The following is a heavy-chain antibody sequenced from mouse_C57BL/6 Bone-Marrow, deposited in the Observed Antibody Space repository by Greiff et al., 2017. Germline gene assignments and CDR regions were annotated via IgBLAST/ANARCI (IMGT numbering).Heavy chain of an antibody. J-gene: IGHJ3*01. CDR1: GYTFTSYG. D-gene: IGHD2-2*01. V-gene: IGHV1-81*01. Sequence: VQVVESGAELARPGASVKLSCKASGYTFTSYGISWVKQRTGQGLEWIGEIYPRSGNTYYNEKFKGKATLTADKSSSTAYMELRRLTSEDSAVYFCANLWLRRRRFAYWGQGTLVTVSA. CDR2: IYPRSGNT. CDR3: ANLWLRRRRFAY.